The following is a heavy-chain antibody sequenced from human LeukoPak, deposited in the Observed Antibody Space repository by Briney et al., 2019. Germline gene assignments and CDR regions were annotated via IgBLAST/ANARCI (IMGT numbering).Heavy chain of an antibody. J-gene: IGHJ5*02. CDR1: GSSLSELS. D-gene: IGHD6-6*01. Sequence: ASVKVSCKVSGSSLSELSMHWVRQAPGKGLEWLGGFVPEDGETVYAQKFQGRVTMSEDTSTDTAYMELSSLRSDDTAVYYCASDLWALGLKTFDPWGQGTLVTVSS. V-gene: IGHV1-24*01. CDR3: ASDLWALGLKTFDP. CDR2: FVPEDGET.